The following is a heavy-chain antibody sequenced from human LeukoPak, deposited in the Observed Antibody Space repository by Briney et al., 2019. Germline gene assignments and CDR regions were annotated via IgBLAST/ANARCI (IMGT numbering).Heavy chain of an antibody. CDR1: GGSISSYY. Sequence: SETLSLTCTVSGGSISSYYWSWIRQPPGKGLEWIGYIYYSGSTNYNPSLKSRVTISVDTSKNQFSLKLSSVTAADTAVYYCAREGAAVADPNWFDPWGQGTLVTVSS. J-gene: IGHJ5*02. D-gene: IGHD6-19*01. CDR3: AREGAAVADPNWFDP. CDR2: IYYSGST. V-gene: IGHV4-59*01.